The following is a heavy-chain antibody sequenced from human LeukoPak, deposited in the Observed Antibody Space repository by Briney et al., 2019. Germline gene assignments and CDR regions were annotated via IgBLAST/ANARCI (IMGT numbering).Heavy chain of an antibody. CDR2: IYNGVPT. CDR3: VKITGWPGFDY. J-gene: IGHJ4*02. Sequence: PSETLSLICTTSGAPISRFFWRWVRQPPGKGLEWIGNIYNGVPTFFNPSLKSRVSISVDTSKGQFSLQLASVTAADTAVYYCVKITGWPGFDYWGQGILVTVSS. V-gene: IGHV4-4*09. D-gene: IGHD6-19*01. CDR1: GAPISRFF.